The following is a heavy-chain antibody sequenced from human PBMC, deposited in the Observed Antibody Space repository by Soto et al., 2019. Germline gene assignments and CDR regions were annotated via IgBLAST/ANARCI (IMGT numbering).Heavy chain of an antibody. CDR2: ISGYNGNT. CDR3: ARGGSGWAFDY. CDR1: GYTFTNHG. J-gene: IGHJ4*02. D-gene: IGHD6-19*01. V-gene: IGHV1-18*01. Sequence: QVQLVQSGAEVKKPGASVKVSCKTSGYTFTNHGITWVRQAPGQGLEWMGWISGYNGNTNYAQKVQGRVTMTTDTSTSTADMESRSLRSDDTAVFYCARGGSGWAFDYWGQGTLVTVSS.